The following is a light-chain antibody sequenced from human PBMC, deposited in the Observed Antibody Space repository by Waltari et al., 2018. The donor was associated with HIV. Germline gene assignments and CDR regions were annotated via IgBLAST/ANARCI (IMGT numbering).Light chain of an antibody. Sequence: QSALTQPASVSGSPGQSITISCTGASNAIFNYTYVSRYQQHPAKAPKLIIYDVTSRPSGVSNRFSASKSGNTASLTISGLQADDEADYYCSSYTNNNTLIFGGGTKLTVL. CDR3: SSYTNNNTLI. CDR1: SNAIFNYTY. CDR2: DVT. V-gene: IGLV2-14*03. J-gene: IGLJ2*01.